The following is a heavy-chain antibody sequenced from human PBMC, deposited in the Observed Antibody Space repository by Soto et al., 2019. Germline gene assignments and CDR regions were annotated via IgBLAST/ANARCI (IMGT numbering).Heavy chain of an antibody. CDR1: GFTFRSYS. CDR3: ARKTHGYSSDV. Sequence: GGSLRLSCAASGFTFRSYSMNWVRQAPGKGLEWVSSITSSSTYIYYADSVKGRFTISRDNAKNSLSLQMNSLRAEDTAVYYCARKTHGYSSDVWGQGNTVPVSS. D-gene: IGHD5-18*01. J-gene: IGHJ6*02. V-gene: IGHV3-21*01. CDR2: ITSSSTYI.